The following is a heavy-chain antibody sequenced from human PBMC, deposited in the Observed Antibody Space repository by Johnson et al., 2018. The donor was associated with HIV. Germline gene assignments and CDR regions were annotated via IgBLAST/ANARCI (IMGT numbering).Heavy chain of an antibody. Sequence: EVQLVESGGGVVQPGRSLRLSCAASGFTFDDYGMSWVRQAPGKGLEWVSGINWHGGSTGYADSVRGRFTISRDNANNTLYLEMKSLRADDTAVYYCVRDDYAFHIWGQGTMVTVSS. CDR1: GFTFDDYG. D-gene: IGHD2-21*02. CDR2: INWHGGST. CDR3: VRDDYAFHI. J-gene: IGHJ3*02. V-gene: IGHV3-20*04.